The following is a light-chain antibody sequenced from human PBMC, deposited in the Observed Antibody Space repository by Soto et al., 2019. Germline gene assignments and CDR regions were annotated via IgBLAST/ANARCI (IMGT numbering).Light chain of an antibody. CDR3: QTWGTGVQV. J-gene: IGLJ3*02. CDR1: SGHSSYA. Sequence: QLVLTQSPSASASLGASVKLTCTLSSGHSSYAIAWHQQQPEKGPRYLMKLNSDGSHHKGDGIPDRFSGSSSGAERYLTISSLQSEDEADYYCQTWGTGVQVFGGGTKLTVL. V-gene: IGLV4-69*01. CDR2: LNSDGSH.